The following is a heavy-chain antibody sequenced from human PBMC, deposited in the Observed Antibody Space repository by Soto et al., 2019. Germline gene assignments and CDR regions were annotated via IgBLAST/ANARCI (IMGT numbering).Heavy chain of an antibody. CDR1: GYTFTGYY. J-gene: IGHJ6*02. CDR3: AKGGAIVAAGTRVYLYNAMDV. V-gene: IGHV1-2*02. D-gene: IGHD1-26*01. CDR2: INPNSGDT. Sequence: ASVKVSCKASGYTFTGYYVHWVRQAPGQGLEWMGWINPNSGDTYLAQRFQGRVTMNRDTSIGTAYMELRGLTSDDTAEYYCAKGGAIVAAGTRVYLYNAMDVWGQGTTVTVYS.